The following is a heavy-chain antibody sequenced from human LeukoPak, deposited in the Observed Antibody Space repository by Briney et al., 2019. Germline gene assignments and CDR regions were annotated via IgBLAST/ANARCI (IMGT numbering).Heavy chain of an antibody. CDR1: GFTVSSNY. CDR2: IYSGGNT. CDR3: ARDRVGATTNFDY. D-gene: IGHD1-26*01. V-gene: IGHV3-53*01. J-gene: IGHJ4*02. Sequence: GGSLRLSCAASGFTVSSNYMSWVRQAPGKGLEWVSVIYSGGNTYYADSVKGRFTISRDNSKNTLYLQMNSLRAEDTAVYYCARDRVGATTNFDYWGQGTLVTVSS.